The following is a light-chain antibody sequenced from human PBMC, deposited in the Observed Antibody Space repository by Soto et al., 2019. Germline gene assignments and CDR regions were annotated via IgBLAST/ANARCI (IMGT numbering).Light chain of an antibody. Sequence: EIVMTQSPDNLSVSPGERATLSCRASQSVSRNLAWYQQKPGQAPRLLIYGASTRATGIPDKFSGSGSGTEFTLTISSLQSEDFALYYCQHYNHWPYTFGQGTKLEIK. V-gene: IGKV3-15*01. CDR3: QHYNHWPYT. CDR2: GAS. CDR1: QSVSRN. J-gene: IGKJ2*01.